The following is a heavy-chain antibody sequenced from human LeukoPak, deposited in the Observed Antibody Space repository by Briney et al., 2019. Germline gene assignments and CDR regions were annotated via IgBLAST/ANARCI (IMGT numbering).Heavy chain of an antibody. V-gene: IGHV4-34*01. CDR3: ARGGYYDSGGYSAAEYFQH. D-gene: IGHD3-22*01. CDR1: GGSFSGYY. J-gene: IGHJ1*01. CDR2: INYSGSM. Sequence: PSETLSLTCAVYGGSFSGYYWSWIRQPPGKGLEWIGEINYSGSMNYNPSLKSRVTISVDTSKNRFSLKLSSVTAADTAVYYCARGGYYDSGGYSAAEYFQHWGQGTLVTVSS.